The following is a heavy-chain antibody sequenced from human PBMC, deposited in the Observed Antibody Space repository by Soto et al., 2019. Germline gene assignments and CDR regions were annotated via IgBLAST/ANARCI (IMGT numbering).Heavy chain of an antibody. Sequence: QVQLVQSGAEVKKPGSSVKVSCKASGGTFSSYTISWVRQAPGQGLEWMGRIIHILGIANYAQKFQGRVTITADKSTSTAYMELSSLRSEDTAVYYCASSGFGESLDYWGQGTLVTVSS. J-gene: IGHJ4*02. V-gene: IGHV1-69*02. CDR3: ASSGFGESLDY. CDR1: GGTFSSYT. CDR2: IIHILGIA. D-gene: IGHD3-10*01.